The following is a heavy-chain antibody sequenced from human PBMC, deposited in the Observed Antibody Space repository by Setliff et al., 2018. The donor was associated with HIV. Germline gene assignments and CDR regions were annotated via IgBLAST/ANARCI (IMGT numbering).Heavy chain of an antibody. CDR1: DDSISSNY. D-gene: IGHD6-13*01. CDR2: IYTGGRT. CDR3: ARESPSSSWFYFDF. V-gene: IGHV4-4*07. Sequence: SETLSLTCTVSDDSISSNYWSWIRQSAGKGLEWVGRIYTGGRTNYNPSLKGRVTMSVDTSKNQFSLKLSSVTAADTAVYYCARESPSSSWFYFDFWGQGALVTVSS. J-gene: IGHJ4*02.